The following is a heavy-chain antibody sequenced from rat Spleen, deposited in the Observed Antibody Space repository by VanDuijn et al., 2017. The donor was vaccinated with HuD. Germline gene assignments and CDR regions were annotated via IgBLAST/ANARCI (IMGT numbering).Heavy chain of an antibody. Sequence: EVQLVESGGGLVQPGRSLKLSCAASGFTFSDYNMAWVRQAPKKGLEWVATISYDGSSTYYRDSVKGRFTISRDNAKSTLYLQMDSLRSEDTATYYCARRRVYYGPFDYWGQGVMVTVSS. CDR1: GFTFSDYN. D-gene: IGHD1-6*01. CDR2: ISYDGSST. V-gene: IGHV5-7*01. J-gene: IGHJ2*01. CDR3: ARRRVYYGPFDY.